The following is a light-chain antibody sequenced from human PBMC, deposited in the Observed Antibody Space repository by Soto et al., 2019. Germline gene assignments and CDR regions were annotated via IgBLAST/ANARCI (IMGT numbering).Light chain of an antibody. CDR2: GTF. V-gene: IGKV3-20*01. Sequence: IVLTQSPGTLSLSPGERATLSCRASQTVNTRHLAWYQQKPGQAPRLLMYGTFIRATGIPDRISASGSGTDFSLTIIRLETEDFAVYYCQQYGTSPWTFGQGTTVEIK. J-gene: IGKJ1*01. CDR1: QTVNTRH. CDR3: QQYGTSPWT.